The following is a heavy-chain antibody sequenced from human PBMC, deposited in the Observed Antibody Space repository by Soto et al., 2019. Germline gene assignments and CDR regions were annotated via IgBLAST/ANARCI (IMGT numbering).Heavy chain of an antibody. J-gene: IGHJ5*02. CDR2: IYYSGST. Sequence: LSLTCTVSGGSISSSSYYWGWIRQPPGKGLEWIGSIYYSGSTYYNPSLKSRVTISVDTSKNQFSLKLSSVTAADTAVYYCARHHGVGLLWFGEPNWFDPWGQGTLVTVSS. CDR3: ARHHGVGLLWFGEPNWFDP. V-gene: IGHV4-39*01. CDR1: GGSISSSSYY. D-gene: IGHD3-10*01.